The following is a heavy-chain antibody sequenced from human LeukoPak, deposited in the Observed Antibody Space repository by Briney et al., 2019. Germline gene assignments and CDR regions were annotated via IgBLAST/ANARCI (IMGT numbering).Heavy chain of an antibody. D-gene: IGHD3-22*01. V-gene: IGHV1-2*06. CDR2: INPNSGGT. Sequence: ASVKVSCKASGYTLTAYYLHWVRQAPGQGLEWMGRINPNSGGTTYAQKFQGRVTMTRDTSIGTAYMELSSLRSDDTAVYHCARPHYESSGLYVDAFDIWGQGTMVTVSS. CDR3: ARPHYESSGLYVDAFDI. J-gene: IGHJ3*02. CDR1: GYTLTAYY.